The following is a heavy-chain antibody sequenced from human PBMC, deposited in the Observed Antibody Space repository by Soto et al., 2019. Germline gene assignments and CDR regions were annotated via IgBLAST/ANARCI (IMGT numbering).Heavy chain of an antibody. Sequence: ASVKVSCKASGYAFTKYSMHWVRQAPGQRLEWMGWINTDNGKTRDSQRFQDRVTLTRDTSANTAYMELTSLTYEDTAVYYCARAVNFTSNTCFSGWLDPWGEGXLVTV. J-gene: IGHJ5*02. CDR3: ARAVNFTSNTCFSGWLDP. D-gene: IGHD2-2*01. V-gene: IGHV1-3*04. CDR2: INTDNGKT. CDR1: GYAFTKYS.